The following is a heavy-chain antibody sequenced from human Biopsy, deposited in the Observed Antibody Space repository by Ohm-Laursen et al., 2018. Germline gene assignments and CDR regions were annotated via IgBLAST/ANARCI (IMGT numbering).Heavy chain of an antibody. J-gene: IGHJ4*02. V-gene: IGHV3-74*01. Sequence: SLRLSCAASGFTFSNYYMHWVRQAPGKGLLWVSRIKRDGTTTDYAESVKGRFTISRDNAKNTLYLQMNSLRAEDTAVYYCAGGGFFDYSTFDYWGQGALVTVSS. D-gene: IGHD4-11*01. CDR1: GFTFSNYY. CDR2: IKRDGTTT. CDR3: AGGGFFDYSTFDY.